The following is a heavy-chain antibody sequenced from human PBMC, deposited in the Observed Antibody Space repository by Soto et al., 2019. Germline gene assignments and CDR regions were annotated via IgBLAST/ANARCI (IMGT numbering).Heavy chain of an antibody. Sequence: GGSLRLSCAASGFTFSSYGMHWVRQAPGKGLEWVAVIWYDGSNKYYADSVKGRFTISRDNSKNTRYLQMNSLRAEDTAVYYCARDVGLAAAGMGLGDYWGQGTLVTVSS. CDR1: GFTFSSYG. CDR3: ARDVGLAAAGMGLGDY. J-gene: IGHJ4*02. D-gene: IGHD6-13*01. V-gene: IGHV3-33*01. CDR2: IWYDGSNK.